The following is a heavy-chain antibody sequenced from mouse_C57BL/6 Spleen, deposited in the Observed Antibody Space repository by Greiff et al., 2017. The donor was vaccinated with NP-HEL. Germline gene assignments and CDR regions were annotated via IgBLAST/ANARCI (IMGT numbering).Heavy chain of an antibody. CDR2: INPNYGTT. Sequence: EVQLQESGPELVKPGASVKISCKASGYSFTDYNMNWVKQSNGKSLEWIGVINPNYGTTSYNQKFKGKATLTVYQSSSTASMQLNSLTSEDSAVYYCASPLSKEPSWFAYWGQGTLVTVSA. CDR1: GYSFTDYN. CDR3: ASPLSKEPSWFAY. D-gene: IGHD2-5*01. J-gene: IGHJ3*01. V-gene: IGHV1-39*01.